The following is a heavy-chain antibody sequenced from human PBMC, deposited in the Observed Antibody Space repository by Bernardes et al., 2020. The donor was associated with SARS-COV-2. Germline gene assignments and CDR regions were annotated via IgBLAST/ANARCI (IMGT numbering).Heavy chain of an antibody. CDR2: INHSGST. J-gene: IGHJ6*03. Sequence: SETLSLTCAVYGGSFSGYYWSWIRQPPGKGLEWIGEINHSGSTNYNPSLKSRVTISVDTSKNQFSLKLSSVTAADTAVYYCASLRWTRKGNSSSWSRNYYYYMDVWGKGTTVTVSS. D-gene: IGHD6-13*01. CDR3: ASLRWTRKGNSSSWSRNYYYYMDV. CDR1: GGSFSGYY. V-gene: IGHV4-34*01.